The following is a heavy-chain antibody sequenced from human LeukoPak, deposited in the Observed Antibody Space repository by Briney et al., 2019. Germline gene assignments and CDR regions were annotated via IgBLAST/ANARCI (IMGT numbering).Heavy chain of an antibody. Sequence: SETLSLTCTVSGGSISTGTYYWGWIRQPPGKGLGWIGSIYYSGSTYYTPSPKSRVTISVDTSRNQFSLKLTSVTAADTAIYYCARGAYTSSRFDPWGQGTLVTVSS. V-gene: IGHV4-39*01. CDR3: ARGAYTSSRFDP. CDR1: GGSISTGTYY. CDR2: IYYSGST. J-gene: IGHJ5*02. D-gene: IGHD6-6*01.